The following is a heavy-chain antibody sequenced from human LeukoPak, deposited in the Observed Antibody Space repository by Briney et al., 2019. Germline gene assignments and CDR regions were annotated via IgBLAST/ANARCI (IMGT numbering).Heavy chain of an antibody. V-gene: IGHV4-59*08. Sequence: PSETLSLTCTVSGGSINNYYWSWLRQPPGKGLESIGYIYYTGSTNYNPSLKSRVTMSVDTSRNQFSLKLSSVTAADTAVYYCARGRSSSYQSAPWAYWGQGTLVTVSS. CDR3: ARGRSSSYQSAPWAY. D-gene: IGHD2-2*01. J-gene: IGHJ4*02. CDR1: GGSINNYY. CDR2: IYYTGST.